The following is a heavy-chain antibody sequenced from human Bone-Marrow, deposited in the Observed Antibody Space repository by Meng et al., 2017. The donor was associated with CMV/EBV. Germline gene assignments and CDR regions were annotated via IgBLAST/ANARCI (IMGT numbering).Heavy chain of an antibody. D-gene: IGHD6-13*01. J-gene: IGHJ4*02. V-gene: IGHV3-30*04. CDR1: GFTFSSYA. CDR3: ARYSSLRGIAAAGTLDY. Sequence: GVSLSLSCAASGFTFSSYAMHWVRQAPGKGLEWVAFISYAGSNKYYADSVKGRFTISSDNSKNTPYLQMNSLRAGETAVYYCARYSSLRGIAAAGTLDYWGQGTRVTGSS. CDR2: ISYAGSNK.